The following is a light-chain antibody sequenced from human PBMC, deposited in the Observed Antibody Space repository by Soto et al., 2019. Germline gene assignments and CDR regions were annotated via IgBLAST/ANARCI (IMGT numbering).Light chain of an antibody. CDR1: PSVSSN. CDR2: GAS. J-gene: IGKJ2*01. CDR3: QQYNNWPLYT. V-gene: IGKV3-15*01. Sequence: EIVMTQAPATLYVSQGDRATLSCRASPSVSSNLAWYQQKPGQAPRLLIYGASTRDTGIPDRLSGSGSGTEFIHTISSFQAEDFAVNYCQQYNNWPLYTFGQGTKLEIK.